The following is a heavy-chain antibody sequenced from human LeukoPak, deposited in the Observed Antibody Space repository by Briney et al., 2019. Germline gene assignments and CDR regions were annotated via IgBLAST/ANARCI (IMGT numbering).Heavy chain of an antibody. V-gene: IGHV4-61*02. CDR2: IYTSGST. CDR1: GYSISSGSYY. J-gene: IGHJ4*02. Sequence: SETLSLTSTVSGYSISSGSYYWSWIRQPAGKGLEWIGRIYTSGSTNYNPSLKSRVTMSVDTSKNQFSLKLSSVTAADTAVYYCAAEKRVGATGFDYWGQGTLVTVSS. D-gene: IGHD1-26*01. CDR3: AAEKRVGATGFDY.